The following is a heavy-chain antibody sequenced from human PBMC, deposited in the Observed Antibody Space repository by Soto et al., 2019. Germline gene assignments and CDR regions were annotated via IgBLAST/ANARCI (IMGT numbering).Heavy chain of an antibody. CDR2: INHSGST. CDR3: ARVGSDSSGYSLFDY. D-gene: IGHD3-22*01. CDR1: GGSFSGYY. Sequence: SETLSLTCAVYGGSFSGYYWSWIRQPPGKGLEWIGEINHSGSTNYNPSLKSRVTISVDTSKNQFSLKLSSVTAADTAVYYCARVGSDSSGYSLFDYWGQGTLVTVSS. J-gene: IGHJ4*02. V-gene: IGHV4-34*01.